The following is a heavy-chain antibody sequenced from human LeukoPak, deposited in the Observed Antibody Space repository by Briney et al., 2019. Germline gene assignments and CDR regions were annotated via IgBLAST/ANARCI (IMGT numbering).Heavy chain of an antibody. Sequence: PGRSLRLSCAASGFTFSSYGMHWVRQAPGKGLEWVAVIWYDGSNKYYADSVKGRFTISRDNSKNTLYLQMNSLRAEDTAVYYCARDSSWYVFDYWGQGTLVTVSS. CDR2: IWYDGSNK. D-gene: IGHD6-13*01. CDR1: GFTFSSYG. CDR3: ARDSSWYVFDY. V-gene: IGHV3-33*01. J-gene: IGHJ4*02.